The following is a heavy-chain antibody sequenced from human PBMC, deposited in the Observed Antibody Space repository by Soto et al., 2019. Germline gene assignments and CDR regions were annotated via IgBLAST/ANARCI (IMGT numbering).Heavy chain of an antibody. CDR1: GFTFSSYA. D-gene: IGHD3-10*01. V-gene: IGHV3-23*01. J-gene: IGHJ4*02. CDR2: ISGSGGST. CDR3: AKRLTRGVDY. Sequence: PGGSLRVSSAASGFTFSSYAMSWVRQSPGKGLEWVSAISGSGGSTYYADSVKGRFTISRDNSKNTLYLQMNSLRAEDTVVYYCAKRLTRGVDYWGQGTLVTVSS.